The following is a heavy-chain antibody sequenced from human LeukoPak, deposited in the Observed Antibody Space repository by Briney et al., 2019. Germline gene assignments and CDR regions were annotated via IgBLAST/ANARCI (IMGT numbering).Heavy chain of an antibody. D-gene: IGHD3-3*01. CDR2: ISYDGSNK. V-gene: IGHV3-30-3*01. CDR3: ARVGSTIFGVVIISDNWFDP. CDR1: GFTFSSYA. J-gene: IGHJ5*02. Sequence: PGGSLRLSCAASGFTFSSYAIHWVRQAPGKGLEWVAVISYDGSNKYYADSVKGRFTISRDNSKNTLYLQMNSLRAEDTAVYYCARVGSTIFGVVIISDNWFDPWGQGTLVTVSS.